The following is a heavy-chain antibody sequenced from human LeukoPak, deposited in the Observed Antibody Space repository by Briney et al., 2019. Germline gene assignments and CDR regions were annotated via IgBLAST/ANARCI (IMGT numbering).Heavy chain of an antibody. Sequence: SETLSLTCTVSGDSISTYHWNWIRKPPGKGLEWIGYMQSTGNSNYNPSLKNRVNIFVDMSKNHFVLNLRSVAAADTAVYYCARDKRHSYGRYFDPWGQGMLVTVSS. D-gene: IGHD5-18*01. V-gene: IGHV4-59*01. CDR3: ARDKRHSYGRYFDP. CDR2: MQSTGNS. CDR1: GDSISTYH. J-gene: IGHJ4*02.